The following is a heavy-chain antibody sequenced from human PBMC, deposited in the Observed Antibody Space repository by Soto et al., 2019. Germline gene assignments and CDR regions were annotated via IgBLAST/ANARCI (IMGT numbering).Heavy chain of an antibody. V-gene: IGHV6-1*01. Sequence: SQTLSLTCAISGDSVSSNSAAWNWIRQSPSRGIEWLGMTYYRSKWYNDYAVSVKSRITINPDTSKNQFSLQLNSVPPEDTAVYYCARDEVDTAIGFGMDVGGQGTTVTVSS. CDR2: TYYRSKWYN. CDR3: ARDEVDTAIGFGMDV. D-gene: IGHD5-18*01. J-gene: IGHJ6*02. CDR1: GDSVSSNSAA.